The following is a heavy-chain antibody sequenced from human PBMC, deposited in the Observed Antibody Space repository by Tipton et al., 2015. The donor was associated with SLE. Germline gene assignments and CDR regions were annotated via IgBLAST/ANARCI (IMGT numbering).Heavy chain of an antibody. CDR1: GGSISISSFY. J-gene: IGHJ4*03. CDR3: ARHAGCLRRSFAD. CDR2: MYYIGNT. Sequence: TLPLTCTVSGGSISISSFYWGWIRQPPGKGLELIGSMYYIGNTYDNPSLKSRVTISLDTSKNQLSLKLSSVTAADTSIYYCARHAGCLRRSFADWCQGTLISVSS. V-gene: IGHV4-39*01. D-gene: IGHD5/OR15-5a*01.